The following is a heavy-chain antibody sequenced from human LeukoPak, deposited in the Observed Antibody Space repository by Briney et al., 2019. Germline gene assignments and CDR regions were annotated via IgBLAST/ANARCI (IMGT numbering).Heavy chain of an antibody. J-gene: IGHJ3*02. CDR2: IKQDGSEK. Sequence: PGGSLRLSCAASGFTFSSYWMSWVRQAPGKGLEWVANIKQDGSEKYYVDSVKGRFTISRDNAKNSLYLQMNSLRAEDTALYYCARGRDSSGYNDAFDIWGQGTMVTVSS. CDR3: ARGRDSSGYNDAFDI. V-gene: IGHV3-7*03. CDR1: GFTFSSYW. D-gene: IGHD3-22*01.